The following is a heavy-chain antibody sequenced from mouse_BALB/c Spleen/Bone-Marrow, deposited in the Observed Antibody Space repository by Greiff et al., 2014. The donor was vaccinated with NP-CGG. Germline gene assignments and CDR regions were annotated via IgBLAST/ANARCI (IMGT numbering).Heavy chain of an antibody. D-gene: IGHD1-2*01. V-gene: IGHV1-7*01. CDR2: INPNTGYT. Sequence: QVQLKEAGAELAKPGASVKKSCKASGYTFTSYWVHWGKQRPGQGLERIGYINPNTGYTEYNQKFKDKATLTADKSSSTAYMQLSSLTSEDSAVYYCARAPLLRLRNYFDYWGQGTTLTVSS. CDR1: GYTFTSYW. J-gene: IGHJ2*01. CDR3: ARAPLLRLRNYFDY.